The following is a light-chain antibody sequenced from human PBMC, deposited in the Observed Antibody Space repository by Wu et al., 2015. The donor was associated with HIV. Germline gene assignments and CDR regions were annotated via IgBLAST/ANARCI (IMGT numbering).Light chain of an antibody. CDR1: QSISSN. Sequence: GERAHPSCRASQSISSNLAWYQQKPGQAPRLLIYDASTRAMVSQPGSVAVGLGQSSLSPSTSCSLRIFAVYYCQPYNNWPPWTFGQGTKVEIK. CDR3: QPYNNWPPWT. CDR2: DAS. J-gene: IGKJ1*01. V-gene: IGKV3-15*01.